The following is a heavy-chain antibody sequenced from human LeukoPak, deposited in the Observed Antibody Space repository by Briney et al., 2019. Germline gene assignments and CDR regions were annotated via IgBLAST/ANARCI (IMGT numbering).Heavy chain of an antibody. D-gene: IGHD6-13*01. CDR1: GFTFSSYS. CDR3: ARDVAAAEPRYYYYYGMDV. Sequence: PGGSLRLSRAASGFTFSSYSMNCVRQAPGKGLEWVSYISSSSSTIYYADSVKGRFTISRDNAKNSLYLQMNSLRDEDTAVYHCARDVAAAEPRYYYYYGMDVWGQGTTVTVSS. J-gene: IGHJ6*02. V-gene: IGHV3-48*02. CDR2: ISSSSSTI.